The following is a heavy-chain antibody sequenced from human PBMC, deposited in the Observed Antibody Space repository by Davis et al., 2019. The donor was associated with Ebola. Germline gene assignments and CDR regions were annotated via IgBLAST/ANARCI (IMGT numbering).Heavy chain of an antibody. CDR1: GYTFTSYA. Sequence: AASVKVSCKASGYTFTSYAMHWVRQAPGQRLEWMGWINAGNGNTKYSQKFQGRVTITRDTSASTAYMELSSLRSEDTAVYYCARALYSSRWPEAAYWGQGTLVTVSS. D-gene: IGHD6-13*01. V-gene: IGHV1-3*01. CDR3: ARALYSSRWPEAAY. J-gene: IGHJ4*02. CDR2: INAGNGNT.